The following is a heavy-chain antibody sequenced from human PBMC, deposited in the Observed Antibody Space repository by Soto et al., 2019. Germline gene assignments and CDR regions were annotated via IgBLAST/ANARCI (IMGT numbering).Heavy chain of an antibody. J-gene: IGHJ4*02. D-gene: IGHD4-17*01. CDR2: IYPGDSDT. V-gene: IGHV5-51*01. CDR3: ERREGYGDLPYYFDY. CDR1: GYTFSSHW. Sequence: LGESLKISCKGSGYTFSSHWIAWVRQMPGKGLEWMGMIYPGDSDTRYSPSFQGQVTISADKSISTAYLQWSSLKASDTAMYYCERREGYGDLPYYFDYWGQGTLVTVSS.